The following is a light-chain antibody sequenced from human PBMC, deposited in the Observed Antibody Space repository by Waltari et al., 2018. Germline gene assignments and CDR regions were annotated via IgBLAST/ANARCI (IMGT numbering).Light chain of an antibody. Sequence: ESVLTQSPGTLSLSPGERATLSCRASQSISSYLAWYQQKPGQAPRLLIYGGSSRATGIPDRFRCSGSGTDFTLTISRLEPEDFAVYYCQQYGSSPLSFGGGTKVEI. CDR3: QQYGSSPLS. CDR2: GGS. CDR1: QSISSY. J-gene: IGKJ4*01. V-gene: IGKV3-20*01.